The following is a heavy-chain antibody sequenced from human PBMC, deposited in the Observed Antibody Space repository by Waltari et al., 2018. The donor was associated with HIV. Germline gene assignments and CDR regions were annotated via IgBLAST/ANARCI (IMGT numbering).Heavy chain of an antibody. CDR2: IIPMSGLA. Sequence: QVQLTQSESEVKKPGSSVKVSCKASGGTFNNFAINWVRQAPGQGLEWMGRIIPMSGLATYAQDFQGRVNMIADKSTDTVFMSLVRLTSDDTAFYYCANSSTGAGDRSKWFDPWGQGTLVTVSS. D-gene: IGHD6-19*01. J-gene: IGHJ5*02. CDR3: ANSSTGAGDRSKWFDP. V-gene: IGHV1-69*04. CDR1: GGTFNNFA.